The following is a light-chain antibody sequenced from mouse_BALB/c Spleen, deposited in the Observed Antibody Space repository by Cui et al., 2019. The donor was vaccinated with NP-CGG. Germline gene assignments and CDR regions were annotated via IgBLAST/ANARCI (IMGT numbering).Light chain of an antibody. CDR3: ALWYSNHWV. V-gene: IGLV1*01. CDR1: TGAVTSSNY. CDR2: GTN. J-gene: IGLJ1*01. Sequence: QFVLTNQPALTTSPGETVTLTCRSSTGAVTSSNYANWVQEKPDHLFTGLIGGTNNRAPGVPARFSGSLIGDKAALTITGAQTEDEAIYFCALWYSNHWVFGGGTKLTVL.